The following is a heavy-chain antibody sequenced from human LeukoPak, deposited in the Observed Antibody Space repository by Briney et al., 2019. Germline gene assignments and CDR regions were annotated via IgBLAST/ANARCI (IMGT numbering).Heavy chain of an antibody. J-gene: IGHJ4*02. Sequence: KPGESLKISCKGSGYSFSTYWIGWVRQMPGKGLEWMGIIYPDDSNTRYSPSFQGQVTISADKSISTAYLQWSSLKASDTAMYYCARRYDTSSIDYWGQGTLVTVSS. CDR2: IYPDDSNT. CDR1: GYSFSTYW. V-gene: IGHV5-51*01. D-gene: IGHD6-6*01. CDR3: ARRYDTSSIDY.